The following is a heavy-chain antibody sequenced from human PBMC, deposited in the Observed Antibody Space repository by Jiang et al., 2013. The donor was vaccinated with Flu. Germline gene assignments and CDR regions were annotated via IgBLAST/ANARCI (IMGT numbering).Heavy chain of an antibody. Sequence: WIRQPPREGAGVDWEYLLYGSTYYNPSLKSRVTISVDTSKNQFSLKLSSVTAADTAVYYCAREVYGDSKGHFDYWGQGTLVTVSS. D-gene: IGHD4-17*01. CDR3: AREVYGDSKGHFDY. J-gene: IGHJ4*02. CDR2: LLYGST. V-gene: IGHV4-39*07.